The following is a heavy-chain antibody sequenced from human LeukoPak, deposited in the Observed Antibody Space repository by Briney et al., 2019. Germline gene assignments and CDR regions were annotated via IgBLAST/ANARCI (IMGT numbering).Heavy chain of an antibody. CDR1: GFTFSNYW. V-gene: IGHV3-7*04. Sequence: PGGSLRLSCAASGFTFSNYWMSWVRQTPGKGLEWVANIKQDGSGKYYVDSVKGRFTISRDNAKNSLYLQMNSLRAEDTAAYYCARVRPPPGYCSGGSCEGYGMDVWGQRTTVTVSS. CDR3: ARVRPPPGYCSGGSCEGYGMDV. CDR2: IKQDGSGK. D-gene: IGHD2-15*01. J-gene: IGHJ6*02.